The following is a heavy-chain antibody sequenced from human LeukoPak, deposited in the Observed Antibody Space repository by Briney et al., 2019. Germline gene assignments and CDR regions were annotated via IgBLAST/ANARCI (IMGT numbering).Heavy chain of an antibody. CDR3: ASYYYDFWSGSYYFDY. J-gene: IGHJ4*02. D-gene: IGHD3-3*01. CDR2: IKQDGSEK. CDR1: GFTFSSYW. Sequence: GGSLRLSCAASGFTFSSYWMSWVRQAPGKGLEWVANIKQDGSEKYYVDSVKGRFTISRDNAKNSLYLQMNSLRAEDTAEYYCASYYYDFWSGSYYFDYWGQGTLVTVSS. V-gene: IGHV3-7*01.